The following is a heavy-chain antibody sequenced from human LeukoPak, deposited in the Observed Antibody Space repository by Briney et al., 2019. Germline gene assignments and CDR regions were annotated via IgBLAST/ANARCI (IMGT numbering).Heavy chain of an antibody. CDR2: IYYSGST. Sequence: SETLSLTCTVSRGSISSSSYYWGWIRQPPGKGLEWIGSIYYSGSTYYNPSLKSRVTISVDTSKNQFSLKLSSVTAADTAVYYCASSVYCSSTSCPDEGYYYMDVWGKGTTVTVSS. D-gene: IGHD2-2*01. CDR3: ASSVYCSSTSCPDEGYYYMDV. J-gene: IGHJ6*03. CDR1: RGSISSSSYY. V-gene: IGHV4-39*01.